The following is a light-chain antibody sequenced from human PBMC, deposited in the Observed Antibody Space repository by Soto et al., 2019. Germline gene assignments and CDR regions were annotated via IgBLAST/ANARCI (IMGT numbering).Light chain of an antibody. J-gene: IGKJ1*01. CDR2: DAS. CDR3: QQQSNWPPA. CDR1: QLVSSY. V-gene: IGKV3-11*01. Sequence: DIVLTQSPATLSLSPGDRATLSCRASQLVSSYLAWYQHKPGQAPRLLISDASDRAAGIPARFSGSGSGTDFSLTTSSIEPEDFAVYYCQQQSNWPPAFGQGTKVEIK.